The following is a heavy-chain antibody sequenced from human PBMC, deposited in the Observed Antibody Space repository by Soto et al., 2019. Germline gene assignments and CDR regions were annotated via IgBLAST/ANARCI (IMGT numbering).Heavy chain of an antibody. V-gene: IGHV1-18*04. J-gene: IGHJ5*02. Sequence: QVQLVQSGTEVKKPGSSVKVSCQASGYTFTSYGISWVRQAPGQGLEWMGWISAYNGDTNYPQKLQDRVAMTIDTSTSTAYMELRSLRSDDTAIYYCARAGNSSPLFWFDPWGQGTLVTVSS. CDR3: ARAGNSSPLFWFDP. D-gene: IGHD3-10*01. CDR1: GYTFTSYG. CDR2: ISAYNGDT.